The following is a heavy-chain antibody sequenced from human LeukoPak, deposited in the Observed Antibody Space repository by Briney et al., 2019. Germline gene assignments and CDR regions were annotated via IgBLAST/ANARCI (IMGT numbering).Heavy chain of an antibody. D-gene: IGHD2/OR15-2a*01. Sequence: GGSLRLSCAASGFTFSSYAMSWVRQAPGKGLEWVSGISGSGGSTYYADSVKGRFTISRDNSKNTLYLQMNSLRAEDTAIYFCAKLIGASGHWGQGTLVNVPS. CDR1: GFTFSSYA. CDR3: AKLIGASGH. V-gene: IGHV3-23*01. CDR2: ISGSGGST. J-gene: IGHJ4*02.